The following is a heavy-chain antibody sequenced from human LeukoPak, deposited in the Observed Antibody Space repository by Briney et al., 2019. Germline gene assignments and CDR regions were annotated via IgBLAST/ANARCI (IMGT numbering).Heavy chain of an antibody. CDR3: ARDRGSYGAFDI. Sequence: ASVKVSCKASGGTFSSYAISWVRQAPGQGLEWMGIINPSGGSTSYAQKFQGRVTMTRDTSTSTVYMELGSLRSEDTAVYYCARDRGSYGAFDIWGQGTMVTVSS. CDR2: INPSGGST. CDR1: GGTFSSYA. D-gene: IGHD1-26*01. V-gene: IGHV1-46*01. J-gene: IGHJ3*02.